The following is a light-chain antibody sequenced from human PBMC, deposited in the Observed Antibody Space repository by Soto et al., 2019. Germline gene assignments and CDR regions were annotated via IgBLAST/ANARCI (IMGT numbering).Light chain of an antibody. V-gene: IGKV1-9*01. CDR1: QDIAIY. CDR3: QQANSFPLT. CDR2: AAS. J-gene: IGKJ4*01. Sequence: IQLTQSPSSLSASVGDRFTITCRASQDIAIYLAWYQQKPGEAPKLLIYAASTLYGGVPSRFSGSGSGTDFTLTISSLQPEDFATYYCQQANSFPLTFGGGTKVDIK.